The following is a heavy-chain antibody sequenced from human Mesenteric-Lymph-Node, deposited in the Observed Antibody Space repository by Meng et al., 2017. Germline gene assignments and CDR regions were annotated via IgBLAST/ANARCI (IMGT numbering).Heavy chain of an antibody. Sequence: GESLKISCAASGFTFSSYWMSWVRQAPGKGLEWVANIKQDGSEQYYVDSVKGRFTISRDNAKNSQYLQMNSLRAEDTAVYYCARDPRIAAAGTNYYYYGMDVWGQGTTVTVSS. V-gene: IGHV3-7*01. J-gene: IGHJ6*02. CDR1: GFTFSSYW. D-gene: IGHD6-13*01. CDR2: IKQDGSEQ. CDR3: ARDPRIAAAGTNYYYYGMDV.